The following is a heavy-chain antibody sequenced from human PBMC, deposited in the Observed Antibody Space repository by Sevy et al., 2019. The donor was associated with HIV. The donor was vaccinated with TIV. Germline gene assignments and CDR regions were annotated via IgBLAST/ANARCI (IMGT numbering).Heavy chain of an antibody. J-gene: IGHJ4*02. Sequence: GGSLRLSCEATGFPFSSYTMTWVRRAPGKGLEWVSSITNSGSYIYTAASLKGRFTSSRDNAKNSLYLQMNSLRAGDTAVYYCARDLPPSATTVAHFDYWGRGTLVTVSS. CDR2: ITNSGSYI. D-gene: IGHD4-17*01. V-gene: IGHV3-21*01. CDR3: ARDLPPSATTVAHFDY. CDR1: GFPFSSYT.